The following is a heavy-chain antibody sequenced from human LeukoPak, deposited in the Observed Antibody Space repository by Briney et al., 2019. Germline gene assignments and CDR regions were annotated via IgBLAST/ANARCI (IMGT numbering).Heavy chain of an antibody. CDR3: ARWFYSSPYYYYYMDV. CDR2: IYTSGST. CDR1: GGSISSGSYY. D-gene: IGHD6-13*01. Sequence: PSQTLSLTCTVSGGSISSGSYYWSWIRQPAGKGLEWIGRIYTSGSTNYNPSLKSRVTISVDTSKNQFSLKLSSVTAADTAVYYCARWFYSSPYYYYYMDVWGKGTTVTVSS. V-gene: IGHV4-61*02. J-gene: IGHJ6*03.